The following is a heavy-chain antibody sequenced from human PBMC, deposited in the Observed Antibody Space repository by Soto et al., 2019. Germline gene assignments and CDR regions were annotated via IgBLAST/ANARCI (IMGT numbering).Heavy chain of an antibody. D-gene: IGHD5-12*01. Sequence: QVQLVQSGAEVKKPGSSVKVSCKASGGTFSSYAISWVRQAPGQGLEWMGGIIPIFGTANYAQKFQGRVTITADESTSKAYMELSSLRSEDTAVYYCARAATILGCTRFDPWGQGTLVTVSS. V-gene: IGHV1-69*01. CDR2: IIPIFGTA. CDR1: GGTFSSYA. CDR3: ARAATILGCTRFDP. J-gene: IGHJ5*02.